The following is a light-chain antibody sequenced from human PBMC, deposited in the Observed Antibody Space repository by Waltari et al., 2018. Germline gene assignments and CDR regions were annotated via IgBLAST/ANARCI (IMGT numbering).Light chain of an antibody. Sequence: EIVMTQSPATLSASPGERATLSCRASQYLSSNLAWYQQKPGQAPRLLIYGASTRATGIPARFSGSGSGTEFTLTISSLQSEDFAVYYCQQYDYWPPWTFGQGTKVEIK. CDR2: GAS. CDR3: QQYDYWPPWT. V-gene: IGKV3-15*01. CDR1: QYLSSN. J-gene: IGKJ1*01.